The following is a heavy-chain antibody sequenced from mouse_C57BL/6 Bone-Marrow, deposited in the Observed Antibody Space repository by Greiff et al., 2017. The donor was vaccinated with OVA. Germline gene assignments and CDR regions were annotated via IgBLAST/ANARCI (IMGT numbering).Heavy chain of an antibody. J-gene: IGHJ4*01. D-gene: IGHD2-4*01. CDR2: IYPGDGDT. CDR1: GYAFNNAW. CDR3: ASLYYDYDDYAMDY. Sequence: VQLQQSGPELVKPGASVKISCKASGYAFNNAWLNWVKQRPGKGLEWIGRIYPGDGDTNYNGKFKGKATLTADKSSSTAYMQLSSLTSEDSAVYFCASLYYDYDDYAMDYWGQGTSVTVSS. V-gene: IGHV1-82*01.